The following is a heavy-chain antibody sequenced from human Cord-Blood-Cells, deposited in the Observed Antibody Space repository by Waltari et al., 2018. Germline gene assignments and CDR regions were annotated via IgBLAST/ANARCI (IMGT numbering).Heavy chain of an antibody. V-gene: IGHV6-1*01. J-gene: IGHJ4*02. D-gene: IGHD2-15*01. CDR2: TYYRSKWYN. Sequence: QVQLQQSGPGLVKPSQTLSLTCAISGDSVSINSAAWNWIRQSPSRGLEWLGRTYYRSKWYNDYAVSVKSRITINPDTSKNQFSLQLNSVTPEDTAVYYCARDMSNTLYCSGGSCYSAMGYWGQGTLVTVSS. CDR3: ARDMSNTLYCSGGSCYSAMGY. CDR1: GDSVSINSAA.